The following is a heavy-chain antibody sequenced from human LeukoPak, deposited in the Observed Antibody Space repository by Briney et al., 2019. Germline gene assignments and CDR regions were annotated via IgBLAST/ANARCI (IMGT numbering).Heavy chain of an antibody. CDR1: VGTFSSYA. V-gene: IGHV1-69*05. D-gene: IGHD2-2*01. Sequence: SVKVSCKASVGTFSSYAISWVRQAPGQGLEWMGGIIPIFGTANYVQKFQGRVMITTDESTSTAYMELSSLRSEDTAVYYCARGAGERYCSSTSCYNFDYWGQGTLVTVSS. CDR2: IIPIFGTA. CDR3: ARGAGERYCSSTSCYNFDY. J-gene: IGHJ4*02.